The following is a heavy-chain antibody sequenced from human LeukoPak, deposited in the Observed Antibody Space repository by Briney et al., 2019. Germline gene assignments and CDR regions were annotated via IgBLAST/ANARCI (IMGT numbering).Heavy chain of an antibody. J-gene: IGHJ4*02. V-gene: IGHV1-8*01. CDR3: ARGRSSSSLTDY. D-gene: IGHD6-6*01. Sequence: ASVKVSCKASGYTFTSYDINCGRQATGQGLEWMGWMNPNSGNTGYAQKFQGRVTMTRNTSISTAYMELSSLRSEDTAVYYCARGRSSSSLTDYWGQGTLVTVSS. CDR2: MNPNSGNT. CDR1: GYTFTSYD.